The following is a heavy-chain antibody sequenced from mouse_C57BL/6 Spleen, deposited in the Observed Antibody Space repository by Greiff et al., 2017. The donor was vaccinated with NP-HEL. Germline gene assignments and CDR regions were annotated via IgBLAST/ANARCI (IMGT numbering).Heavy chain of an antibody. CDR3: ARGDYGGYFDV. CDR1: GYTFTSYW. J-gene: IGHJ1*03. D-gene: IGHD1-1*02. Sequence: QVQLQQPGAELVMPGASVKLSCKASGYTFTSYWMHWVQQRPGPGLEWIGEIDPSDSYTNYNQKFKGKSTLTVDKSSSTAYMQLSSLTSEDSAGYYCARGDYGGYFDVWGTGTTVTVSS. V-gene: IGHV1-69*01. CDR2: IDPSDSYT.